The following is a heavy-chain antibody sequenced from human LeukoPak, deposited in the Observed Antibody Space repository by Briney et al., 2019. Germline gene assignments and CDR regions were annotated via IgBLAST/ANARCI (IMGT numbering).Heavy chain of an antibody. CDR2: IYPGGSET. D-gene: IGHD3-16*01. J-gene: IGHJ5*02. Sequence: GESLKISCKASSYNFRNYWIGWVRQMPGKGLEWMGIIYPGGSETQYMPSFEGQVTISVDESTSTVYLQWSTLKASDTAMYYCARRNHYDVWFDPWGQGTLVTVSS. V-gene: IGHV5-51*01. CDR3: ARRNHYDVWFDP. CDR1: SYNFRNYW.